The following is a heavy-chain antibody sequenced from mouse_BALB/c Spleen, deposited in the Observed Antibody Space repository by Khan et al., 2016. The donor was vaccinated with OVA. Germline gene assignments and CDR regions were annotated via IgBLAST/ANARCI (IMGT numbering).Heavy chain of an antibody. CDR2: IDPSDSYT. CDR3: TRDDYDVAWFAY. J-gene: IGHJ3*01. CDR1: GYTFTSYW. D-gene: IGHD2-4*01. V-gene: IGHV1S127*01. Sequence: QVQLQQPGAELVKPGASVKMSCKASGYTFTSYWMHWVKQRPGQGLEWIGVIDPSDSYTSYNQKFKGKATLTVDTSSSTAYMQLSSLTSEDSAVYYCTRDDYDVAWFAYWGQGTLVTVSA.